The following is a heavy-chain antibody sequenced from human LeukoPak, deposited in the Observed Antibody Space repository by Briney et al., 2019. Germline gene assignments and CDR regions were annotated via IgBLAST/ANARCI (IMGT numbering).Heavy chain of an antibody. CDR2: INHSGST. CDR1: GGSFSGYY. CDR3: ARGGRTMIVVVITDYFDY. D-gene: IGHD3-22*01. V-gene: IGHV4-34*01. J-gene: IGHJ4*02. Sequence: PSETLSLTCAVYGGSFSGYYWSWIRQPPGKGLEWIGEINHSGSTNYSPSLKSRVTISVDTSKNQFSLKLSSVTAADTAVYYCARGGRTMIVVVITDYFDYWGQGTLVTVSS.